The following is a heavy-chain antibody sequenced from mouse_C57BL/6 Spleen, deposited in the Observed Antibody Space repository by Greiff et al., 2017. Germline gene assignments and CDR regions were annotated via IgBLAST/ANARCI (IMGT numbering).Heavy chain of an antibody. CDR1: GYSFTGYY. CDR3: ANKLSWFAY. CDR2: INPSTGGT. Sequence: EVHLVESGPELVKPGASVKISCKASGYSFTGYYMNWVKQSPEKSLEWIGEINPSTGGTTYNQKFKAKATLTVDKSSSTAYMQLKSLTSEDSAVYYCANKLSWFAYWGQGTLVTVSA. J-gene: IGHJ3*01. V-gene: IGHV1-42*01.